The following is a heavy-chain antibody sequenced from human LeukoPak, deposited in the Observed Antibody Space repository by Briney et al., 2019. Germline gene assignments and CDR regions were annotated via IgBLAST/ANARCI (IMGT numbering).Heavy chain of an antibody. CDR1: GGSFSGYY. V-gene: IGHV4-34*01. J-gene: IGHJ4*02. CDR3: ARTGYSGYDLLGDYFDY. CDR2: INHSGST. D-gene: IGHD5-12*01. Sequence: SETLSLTCAVYGGSFSGYYWSWIRQPPGKGLEWIGEINHSGSTNYNPSLKRRVTISVDTSKNQFSLKLSSVTAADTAVYYCARTGYSGYDLLGDYFDYWGQGTLVTVSS.